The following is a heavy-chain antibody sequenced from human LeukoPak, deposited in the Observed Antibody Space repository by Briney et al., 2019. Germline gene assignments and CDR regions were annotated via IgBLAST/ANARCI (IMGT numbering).Heavy chain of an antibody. V-gene: IGHV3-53*01. CDR1: GFTVSSNC. D-gene: IGHD3-22*01. Sequence: GGSLRLSCAASGFTVSSNCMTWVRQAPGKGLEWVSVIYSGGSTDYADSVKGRFTISRDESKNTLYLQMNSLRAEDTAVYYCARAPPSYYFDSSGPCYYFDYWGQGTLVTVSS. CDR2: IYSGGST. J-gene: IGHJ4*02. CDR3: ARAPPSYYFDSSGPCYYFDY.